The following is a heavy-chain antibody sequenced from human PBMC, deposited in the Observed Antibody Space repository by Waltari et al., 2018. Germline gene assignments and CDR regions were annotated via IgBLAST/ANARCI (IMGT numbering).Heavy chain of an antibody. Sequence: EVQLVESGGGLVKPGGSLRLSCAASGFTFSSYCLNWVRQAPGKGLEGVSSISSSSSYIYYADSVKGRFTISRDNAKNSLYLQMNSLRAEDTAVYYCARDVIAAAGRYYFDYWGQGTLVTVSS. D-gene: IGHD6-13*01. J-gene: IGHJ4*02. CDR1: GFTFSSYC. CDR3: ARDVIAAAGRYYFDY. V-gene: IGHV3-21*01. CDR2: ISSSSSYI.